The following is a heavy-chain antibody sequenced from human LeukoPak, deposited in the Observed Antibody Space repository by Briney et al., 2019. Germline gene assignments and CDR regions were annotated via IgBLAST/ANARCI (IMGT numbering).Heavy chain of an antibody. CDR3: ADLVGRYSSGLYYYYFDY. Sequence: SGTLSLTCTVSGDSINSLDLWSWVRQPPGKGLEWIGEMYLSGTTHSNPSVKSRVTISIDKSKNQFFLNLSSVTAADTAVYYCADLVGRYSSGLYYYYFDYWGQGTLVTVSS. D-gene: IGHD3-22*01. J-gene: IGHJ4*02. CDR2: MYLSGTT. V-gene: IGHV4-4*02. CDR1: GDSINSLDL.